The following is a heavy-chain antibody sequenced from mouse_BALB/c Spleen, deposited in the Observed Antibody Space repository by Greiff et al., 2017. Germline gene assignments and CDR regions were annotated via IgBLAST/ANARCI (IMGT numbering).Heavy chain of an antibody. Sequence: EVQLQQSGAELVRSGASVKLSCTASGFNIKAYYMHWVKQRPEQGLEWIGWIDPENGDTEYAPKFQGKATMTADTSSNTAYLQLSSLTSEDTAVYYCNENYYAMDYWGQGTSVTVSS. CDR1: GFNIKAYY. CDR2: IDPENGDT. J-gene: IGHJ4*01. CDR3: NENYYAMDY. V-gene: IGHV14-4*02.